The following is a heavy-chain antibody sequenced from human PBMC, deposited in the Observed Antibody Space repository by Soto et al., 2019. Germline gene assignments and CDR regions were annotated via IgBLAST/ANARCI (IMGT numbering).Heavy chain of an antibody. CDR3: GREEGYCIGAPCYRGAFEI. V-gene: IGHV3-21*01. J-gene: IGHJ3*02. CDR2: ISNGGNHI. CDR1: EFPFGLYS. Sequence: EVQLVESGGGLVKPGGSPRLSCAASEFPFGLYSLLWVRQAPGKGLEWIAFISNGGNHIFYADSVKGRFTISRDNAKKSVYLQTSRLRAEDPAVYYCGREEGYCIGAPCYRGAFEIWGQGTMVTVSS. D-gene: IGHD2-15*01.